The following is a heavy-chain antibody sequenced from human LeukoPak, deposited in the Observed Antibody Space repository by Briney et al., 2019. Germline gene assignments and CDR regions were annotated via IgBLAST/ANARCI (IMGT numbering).Heavy chain of an antibody. CDR2: IYYSGST. CDR1: GSSISSYY. V-gene: IGHV4-59*01. Sequence: SETLSLTCTVSGSSISSYYWSCIRQPPGKGLEWIGYIYYSGSTNYNPSLRSRVTISVDTSKNQLSLKLSSVAAADTAVYYCARDLGWIYFDYWGQGILVTVSS. D-gene: IGHD2-2*03. J-gene: IGHJ4*02. CDR3: ARDLGWIYFDY.